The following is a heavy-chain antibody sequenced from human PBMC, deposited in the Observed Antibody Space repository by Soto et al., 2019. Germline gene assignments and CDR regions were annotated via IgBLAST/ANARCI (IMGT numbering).Heavy chain of an antibody. J-gene: IGHJ6*02. CDR2: IIPIFGTA. V-gene: IGHV1-69*13. D-gene: IGHD1-26*01. CDR1: GGTFSSYA. Sequence: ASVKVSCKASGGTFSSYAISWVRQAPGQGLEWMGGIIPIFGTANYAQKFQGRVTITADESTSTAYMELSSLRSEDTAVYYCARDSGSWPHYYYYGMDVWGQGTTVTV. CDR3: ARDSGSWPHYYYYGMDV.